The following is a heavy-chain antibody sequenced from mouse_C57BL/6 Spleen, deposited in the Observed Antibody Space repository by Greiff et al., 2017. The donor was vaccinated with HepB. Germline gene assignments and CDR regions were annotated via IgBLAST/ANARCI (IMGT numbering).Heavy chain of an antibody. J-gene: IGHJ2*01. CDR1: GFTFSDYG. CDR3: ARTAQATWDYFDY. Sequence: EVKLVESGGGLVKPGGSLKLSCAASGFTFSDYGMHWVRQAPEKGLEWVAYISSGSSTIYYADTVKGRFTISRDNAKNTLFLQMTSLRSEDTAMYYCARTAQATWDYFDYWGQGTTLTVSS. V-gene: IGHV5-17*01. D-gene: IGHD3-2*02. CDR2: ISSGSSTI.